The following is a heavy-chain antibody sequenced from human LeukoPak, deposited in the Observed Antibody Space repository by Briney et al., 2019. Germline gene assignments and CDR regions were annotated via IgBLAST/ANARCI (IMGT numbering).Heavy chain of an antibody. Sequence: SETLSLTCTVSGGSVISGTYHWSWIRQPPGKELGWIGYVSHSGNTNYNPSLKSRVTISKDTSKNQFSLKLSSVTAADTAVYYCVREHDWGDFDFWGQGTLVTVSS. CDR2: VSHSGNT. D-gene: IGHD3-9*01. V-gene: IGHV4-61*01. J-gene: IGHJ4*02. CDR1: GGSVISGTYH. CDR3: VREHDWGDFDF.